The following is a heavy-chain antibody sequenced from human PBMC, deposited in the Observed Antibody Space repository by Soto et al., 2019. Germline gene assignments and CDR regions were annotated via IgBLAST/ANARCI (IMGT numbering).Heavy chain of an antibody. CDR1: GGSISTYY. CDR2: IYYSGST. V-gene: IGHV4-59*01. CDR3: ARGKFPFTFDS. Sequence: TSETLSLTCTVSGGSISTYYWSWIRQPPGKGLEWIGYIYYSGSTNYNPSLKSRVTISEDASKNQFSLKLSSVTAADTAVYYCARGKFPFTFDSWGQGTLVTVSS. J-gene: IGHJ4*02. D-gene: IGHD3-10*01.